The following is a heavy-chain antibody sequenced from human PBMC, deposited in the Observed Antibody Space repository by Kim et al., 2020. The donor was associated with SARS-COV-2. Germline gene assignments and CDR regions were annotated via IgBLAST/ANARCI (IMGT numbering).Heavy chain of an antibody. D-gene: IGHD2-15*01. Sequence: KGRFTISRDNAKNSLYLQMNSLRAEDTAVYYCARERCSGGSCHQGGAFDIWGQGTMVTVSS. V-gene: IGHV3-11*06. J-gene: IGHJ3*02. CDR3: ARERCSGGSCHQGGAFDI.